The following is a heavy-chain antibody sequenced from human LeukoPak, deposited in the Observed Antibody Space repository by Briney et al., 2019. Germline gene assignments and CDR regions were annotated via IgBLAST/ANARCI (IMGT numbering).Heavy chain of an antibody. CDR1: GGSTSYYY. CDR2: VSHSGSA. J-gene: IGHJ6*02. CDR3: ARNPVAVAENFYFGMDF. D-gene: IGHD2-15*01. Sequence: SETLSLTCIVSGGSTSYYYWSWLRQPPGKGLEWIGYVSHSGSAEYNPSLESRVTISMDTSRNQFSLKVSSVTAADAARYYCARNPVAVAENFYFGMDFWGQGTTVAVS. V-gene: IGHV4-59*13.